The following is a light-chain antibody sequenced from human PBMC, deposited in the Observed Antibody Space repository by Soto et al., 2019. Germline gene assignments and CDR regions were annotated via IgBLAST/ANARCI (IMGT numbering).Light chain of an antibody. J-gene: IGKJ4*01. Sequence: ETVMTQSPATLSVSPGERATLSCRASQSVRTKVAWYQQTPGQAPRLLIYDASNRATGIPARFSGSGSGTDFTLTISSLEPEDFAVYYCQQRSNWPLTFGGGTKVDIK. CDR2: DAS. CDR3: QQRSNWPLT. V-gene: IGKV3-11*01. CDR1: QSVRTK.